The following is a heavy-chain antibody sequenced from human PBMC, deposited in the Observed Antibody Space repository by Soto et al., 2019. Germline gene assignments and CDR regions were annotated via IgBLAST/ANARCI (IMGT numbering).Heavy chain of an antibody. J-gene: IGHJ4*02. CDR2: IYHSGST. Sequence: SETLSLTCAVSGGSISSGGYSWSWIRQPPGKGLEWIGYIYHSGSTYYNPSLKSRVTISVDRSKNQFSLKLSSVTAADTAVYYCASFSYGSGRTFDYWGQGTLVTVSS. CDR3: ASFSYGSGRTFDY. CDR1: GGSISSGGYS. V-gene: IGHV4-30-2*01. D-gene: IGHD3-10*01.